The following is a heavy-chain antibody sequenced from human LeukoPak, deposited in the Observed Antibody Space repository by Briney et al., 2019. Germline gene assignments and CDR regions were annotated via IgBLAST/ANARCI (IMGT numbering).Heavy chain of an antibody. CDR2: IYYSGST. CDR3: ARGSPPYDILTGYYPYYFDY. J-gene: IGHJ4*02. V-gene: IGHV4-59*01. CDR1: GGSISSYY. Sequence: SETLSLTCTVSGGSISSYYWSWIRQPPGKGLEWIGYIYYSGSTNYNPSLKSRVTISVDTSKSQFSLKLSSVTAADTAVYYCARGSPPYDILTGYYPYYFDYWGQGTLVTVSS. D-gene: IGHD3-9*01.